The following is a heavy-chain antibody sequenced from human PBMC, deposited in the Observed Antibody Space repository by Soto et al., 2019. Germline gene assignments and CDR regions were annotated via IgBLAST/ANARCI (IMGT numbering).Heavy chain of an antibody. D-gene: IGHD2-15*01. CDR3: ARGYCSSGTCPPLDF. Sequence: PGGSLSLSCTTSGFTFSDYWMTWVRQAPGKGLEWVANIKEDGSQMFYLDSVKGRFTVSRDNAKNSLYLQMNYPRAEDTAVYYCARGYCSSGTCPPLDFWGQGTLVTVSS. V-gene: IGHV3-7*03. CDR1: GFTFSDYW. J-gene: IGHJ4*02. CDR2: IKEDGSQM.